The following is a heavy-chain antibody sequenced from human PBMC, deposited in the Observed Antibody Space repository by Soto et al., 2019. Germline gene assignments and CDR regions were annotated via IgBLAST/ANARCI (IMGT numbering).Heavy chain of an antibody. Sequence: EVQLVESGGGLVQPGGSLRLSCAVSGFTFSSFWMNWVRQAPGEGLVWVSRINTDGSSTSYADSVKGRFTISRDNAKNTLYLQMNSLRVEDTAMSYCTKRGVDTFGLSSWGQGTLVTVSS. J-gene: IGHJ5*02. CDR3: TKRGVDTFGLSS. V-gene: IGHV3-74*01. D-gene: IGHD3-10*01. CDR2: INTDGSST. CDR1: GFTFSSFW.